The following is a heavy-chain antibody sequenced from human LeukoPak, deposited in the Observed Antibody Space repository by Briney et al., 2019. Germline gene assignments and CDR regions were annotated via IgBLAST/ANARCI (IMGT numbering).Heavy chain of an antibody. V-gene: IGHV4-34*01. J-gene: IGHJ3*02. D-gene: IGHD2-15*01. Sequence: SETLSLTCAVYGESFSGYYWSWIRQPPGKGLEWIGEINHSGGTNYNPSLKSRVTISLDTSKNHFSLRLSSVTAADTALYYCARHLGYGSDAFDIWGQGTMVTVSS. CDR2: INHSGGT. CDR1: GESFSGYY. CDR3: ARHLGYGSDAFDI.